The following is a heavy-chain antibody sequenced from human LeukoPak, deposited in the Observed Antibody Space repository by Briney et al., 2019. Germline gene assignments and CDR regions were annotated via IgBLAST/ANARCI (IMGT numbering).Heavy chain of an antibody. CDR3: ARYVRNSGTFYLDY. V-gene: IGHV4-59*01. CDR1: GVSISSGY. Sequence: SETLSLTCTDSGVSISSGYWSWIRQPPGKGLEWIGYIYYSGSTNYNPSLESRVSMSLDTSKTQFSLNLRSVTAADTAVYYCARYVRNSGTFYLDYWGQGTLVTVSS. D-gene: IGHD1-26*01. CDR2: IYYSGST. J-gene: IGHJ4*02.